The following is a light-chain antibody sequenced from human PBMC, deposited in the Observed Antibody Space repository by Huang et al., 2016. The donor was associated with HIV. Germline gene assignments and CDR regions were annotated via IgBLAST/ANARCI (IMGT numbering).Light chain of an antibody. Sequence: EIVLTQSPGTLSLSPGERATLSCRASQRVTNNYFAWYQQKPGQAPRLVLYGAASRATGIPDRFSGSGSGTDFTLTISRLEPDDFVVYYCQQYGGSPRTFGQGTKLEIK. J-gene: IGKJ2*01. V-gene: IGKV3-20*01. CDR1: QRVTNNY. CDR3: QQYGGSPRT. CDR2: GAA.